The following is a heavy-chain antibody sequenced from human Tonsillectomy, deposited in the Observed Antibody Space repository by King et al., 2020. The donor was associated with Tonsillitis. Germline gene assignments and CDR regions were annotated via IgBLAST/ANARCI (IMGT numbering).Heavy chain of an antibody. CDR2: IWYDGSNK. V-gene: IGHV3-33*01. J-gene: IGHJ4*02. CDR1: GFTFSSYG. D-gene: IGHD6-13*01. Sequence: VQLVESGGGVVQPGRSLRLSCAASGFTFSSYGMHWVRQAPGKGLEWVAVIWYDGSNKYYADSVKGRFTISRDNSKNTLYLQMNSLRAEDTAVYYCARDLRGFEQPLVTSFDYWGQGTLVTVSS. CDR3: ARDLRGFEQPLVTSFDY.